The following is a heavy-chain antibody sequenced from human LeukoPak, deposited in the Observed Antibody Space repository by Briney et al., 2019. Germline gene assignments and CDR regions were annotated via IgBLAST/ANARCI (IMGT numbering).Heavy chain of an antibody. J-gene: IGHJ4*02. CDR3: ARDVDGNLDY. V-gene: IGHV3-7*01. CDR2: MKHDGSAK. Sequence: GGSLRLSCVGSGFTFSTFWMAWVRQAPGKGLEWVANMKHDGSAKHYVDSVKGRFTISRDNAKNSLYLQMNSLRAEETAVYYCARDVDGNLDYWGQGTLVTVSS. D-gene: IGHD1-14*01. CDR1: GFTFSTFW.